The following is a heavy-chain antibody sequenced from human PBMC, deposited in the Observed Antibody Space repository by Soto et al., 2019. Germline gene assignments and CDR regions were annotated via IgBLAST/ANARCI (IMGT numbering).Heavy chain of an antibody. J-gene: IGHJ3*02. V-gene: IGHV3-30*04. CDR2: ISYDGRSK. D-gene: IGHD2-8*01. CDR1: GFTFSSYA. CDR3: VGDGPPPAFDS. Sequence: PGGSLRLSCAASGFTFSSYAMSWVRQAPGKGLEWVSVISYDGRSKYYADSVKGRFIISRDNSKNTLYLQMNSLRAEDTAVYYCVGDGPPPAFDSWGQGTMVTVSS.